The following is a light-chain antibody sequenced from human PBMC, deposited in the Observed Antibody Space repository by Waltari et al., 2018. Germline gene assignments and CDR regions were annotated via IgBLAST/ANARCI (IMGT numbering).Light chain of an antibody. CDR2: EVS. J-gene: IGLJ3*02. Sequence: QSALTQPATASGSAGQSNTISCTRTISDLGNYIFCSWYQHHPGKAPKLILYEVSERPSGVSNRFSGSKSGNTASLTISGLQAEDEADYYCCSYARYTSLVFGGGTRLTVL. CDR3: CSYARYTSLV. V-gene: IGLV2-23*02. CDR1: ISDLGNYIF.